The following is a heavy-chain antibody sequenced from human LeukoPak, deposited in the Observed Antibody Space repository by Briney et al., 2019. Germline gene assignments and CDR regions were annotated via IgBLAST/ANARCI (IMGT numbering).Heavy chain of an antibody. CDR2: IRGSDDST. D-gene: IGHD2-2*01. J-gene: IGHJ4*02. Sequence: GGSLRLSCAASGFTFSSHAMSWVRQAPGKGLEWVSTIRGSDDSTYYADSVKGRFTISRDNSKNTLYLQMNSLRADDTTVYYCTKAPGEQYLVPTDWGQGTLVTVSS. CDR3: TKAPGEQYLVPTD. V-gene: IGHV3-23*01. CDR1: GFTFSSHA.